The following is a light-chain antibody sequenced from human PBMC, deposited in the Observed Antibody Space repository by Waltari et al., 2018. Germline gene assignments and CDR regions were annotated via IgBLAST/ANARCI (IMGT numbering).Light chain of an antibody. J-gene: IGLJ2*01. CDR2: AVT. Sequence: QSALTQPASVSGSPGQSITISCAGTSSDVGGYDLVSWYQHHPDKAPKLLIYAVTTRPSVVANRFSGSKSGNTASLTISGLQAEDEATYYCCSYLERTVFGGGTKLTVL. CDR1: SSDVGGYDL. CDR3: CSYLERTV. V-gene: IGLV2-23*02.